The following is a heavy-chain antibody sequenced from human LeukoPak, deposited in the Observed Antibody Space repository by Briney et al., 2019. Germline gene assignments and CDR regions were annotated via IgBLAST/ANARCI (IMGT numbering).Heavy chain of an antibody. Sequence: GGSLRLSCAASGSTFSSYNMNWVRQAPGKGLEWVSGISGSDGYTFYADSVKGRFTISRDNSKNTLDLQMNSLRAEDTAVYYCAKTRGYSSSWYDYWGQGIMVTVSS. D-gene: IGHD6-13*01. CDR3: AKTRGYSSSWYDY. CDR2: ISGSDGYT. J-gene: IGHJ4*02. V-gene: IGHV3-23*01. CDR1: GSTFSSYN.